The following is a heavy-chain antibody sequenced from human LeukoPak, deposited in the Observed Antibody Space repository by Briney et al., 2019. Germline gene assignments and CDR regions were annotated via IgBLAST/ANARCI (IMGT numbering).Heavy chain of an antibody. CDR3: ARDRGSIVVVPAATDAFDI. V-gene: IGHV1-24*01. CDR2: FDPEDGET. CDR1: GYTLTELS. Sequence: ASVKVSCKVSGYTLTELSMHWVRQAPGKGLEWMGGFDPEDGETIYAQKLQGRVTMTTDTSTSTAYMELRSLRSDDTAVYYCARDRGSIVVVPAATDAFDIWGQGTMVTVSS. D-gene: IGHD2-2*01. J-gene: IGHJ3*02.